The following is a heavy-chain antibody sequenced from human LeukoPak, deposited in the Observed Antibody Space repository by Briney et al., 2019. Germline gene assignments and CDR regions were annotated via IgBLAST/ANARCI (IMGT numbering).Heavy chain of an antibody. CDR1: GFTFSNYW. CDR3: ARDQGGAPLN. J-gene: IGHJ4*02. Sequence: GGSLRLSCAASGFTFSNYWMTWVRQTPGKGLEWVANINQDGSEKYYVDSVKGRFTISRDNAKNSLYLQMNSLRAEDTAVYYCARDQGGAPLNWGQGTLVTVSS. V-gene: IGHV3-7*01. CDR2: INQDGSEK. D-gene: IGHD2-21*01.